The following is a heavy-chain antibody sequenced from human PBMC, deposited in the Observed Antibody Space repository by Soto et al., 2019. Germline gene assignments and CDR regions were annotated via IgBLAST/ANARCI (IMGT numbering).Heavy chain of an antibody. V-gene: IGHV1-18*01. Sequence: QVHLVQSGAEVKKPGASVKVSCKGSGYGLTTYGITWVRQAPGQGLEWMAWISAHNRNTKYAQKLQGRVTVTRDTSTSTAYMEMRSLRSDDTAVHYCARGRYGDYWGQGALVTVYS. CDR3: ARGRYGDY. D-gene: IGHD1-1*01. J-gene: IGHJ4*02. CDR1: GYGLTTYG. CDR2: ISAHNRNT.